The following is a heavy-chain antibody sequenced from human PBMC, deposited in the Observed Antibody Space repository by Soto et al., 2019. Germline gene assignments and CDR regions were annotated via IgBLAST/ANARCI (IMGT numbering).Heavy chain of an antibody. CDR2: IHYSGST. CDR3: ARDRMFDY. CDR1: GCSISSYY. J-gene: IGHJ4*02. Sequence: PSETLSLTCTVSGCSISSYYWSWIRQPPGKGLEWIGYIHYSGSTNYNPSLKSRVTISVDTSKNQFSLKLSSVTAADTAVYYCARDRMFDYWGQGTLVTVSS. V-gene: IGHV4-59*01.